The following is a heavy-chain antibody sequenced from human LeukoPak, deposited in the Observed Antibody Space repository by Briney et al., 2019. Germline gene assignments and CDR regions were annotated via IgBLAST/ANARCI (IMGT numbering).Heavy chain of an antibody. J-gene: IGHJ4*02. Sequence: GASVKVSCKASGGTFSSYAISWVRQAPGQGLEWMGRIIPILGIANYAQKFQGRVTMTTDTSTSTAYMELRSLRSDDTAVYYCARVLYYYDSSGYVYYFDYWGQGTLVTVSS. D-gene: IGHD3-22*01. CDR1: GGTFSSYA. CDR2: IIPILGIA. CDR3: ARVLYYYDSSGYVYYFDY. V-gene: IGHV1-69*04.